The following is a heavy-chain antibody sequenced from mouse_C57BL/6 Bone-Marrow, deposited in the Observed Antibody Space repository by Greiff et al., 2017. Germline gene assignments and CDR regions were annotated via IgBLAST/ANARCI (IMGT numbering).Heavy chain of an antibody. D-gene: IGHD2-4*01. CDR3: ARGVITTSFAY. V-gene: IGHV5-4*01. Sequence: EVQGVESGGGLVKPGGSLKLSCAASGFTFSSYAMSWVRQTPEKRLEWVATISDGGSYTYYPDNVKGRFTISRDNAKTNLYLQMSHLKSEATAMYDCARGVITTSFAYWGQGTLVTVSA. CDR2: ISDGGSYT. CDR1: GFTFSSYA. J-gene: IGHJ3*01.